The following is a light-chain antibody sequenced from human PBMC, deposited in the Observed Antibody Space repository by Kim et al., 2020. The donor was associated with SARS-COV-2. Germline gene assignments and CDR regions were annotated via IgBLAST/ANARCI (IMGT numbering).Light chain of an antibody. Sequence: SYELTQPPSVSVAPGKTARLTCGGNNIGSKSVHWYQQKPGQAPVLVIYYDSDRPSGIPARFSGPNSGNTATLTISRVEAGDEADYYCPAGDSSSDYALFG. J-gene: IGLJ7*01. CDR1: NIGSKS. CDR3: PAGDSSSDYAL. V-gene: IGLV3-21*04. CDR2: YDS.